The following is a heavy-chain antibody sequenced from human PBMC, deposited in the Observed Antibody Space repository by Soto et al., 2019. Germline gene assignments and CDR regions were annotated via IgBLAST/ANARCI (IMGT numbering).Heavy chain of an antibody. CDR3: AITAMINRDSSTSFDY. CDR2: IKSKSDGETA. V-gene: IGHV3-15*01. Sequence: EVQLVESGGGSVKPGGSLRLSCAASGLTFSNVWMTWVRQAPGKGLEWVGRIKSKSDGETADVAAPVKARFTISREDSKNTVFLEMNSLTSEDTALYYCAITAMINRDSSTSFDYWGRGTQVTVSS. D-gene: IGHD5-18*01. J-gene: IGHJ4*02. CDR1: GLTFSNVW.